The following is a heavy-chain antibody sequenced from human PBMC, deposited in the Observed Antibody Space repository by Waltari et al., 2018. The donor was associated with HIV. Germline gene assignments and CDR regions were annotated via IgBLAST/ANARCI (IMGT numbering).Heavy chain of an antibody. CDR1: GYLLRTLD. J-gene: IGHJ6*02. D-gene: IGHD2-2*01. CDR3: SRGLHCTATSCLLYHGMDV. V-gene: IGHV1-8*01. Sequence: QKRLVQSGAEVKKPGASVKVCCKASGYLLRTLDITWVRQATGQGLEWMGWMNPNSGNTGYAQKFQGRVNMPRNSSIRTAYMELSSLRSDDTAVYYCSRGLHCTATSCLLYHGMDVWGQGTAVSVSS. CDR2: MNPNSGNT.